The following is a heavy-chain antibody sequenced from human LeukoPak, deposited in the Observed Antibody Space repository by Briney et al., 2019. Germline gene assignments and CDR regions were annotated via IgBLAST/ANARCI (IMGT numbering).Heavy chain of an antibody. V-gene: IGHV3-33*01. Sequence: GGSLRLSCAASGFTFSSYGMRWVRQAPGKGLEWVAVIWYDGSNKYYADSVKGRFTISRDNSKNTLYLQMNSLRAEDTAVYYCARELEKWQLLDYWGQGTLVTVSS. CDR2: IWYDGSNK. CDR3: ARELEKWQLLDY. CDR1: GFTFSSYG. D-gene: IGHD1-26*01. J-gene: IGHJ4*02.